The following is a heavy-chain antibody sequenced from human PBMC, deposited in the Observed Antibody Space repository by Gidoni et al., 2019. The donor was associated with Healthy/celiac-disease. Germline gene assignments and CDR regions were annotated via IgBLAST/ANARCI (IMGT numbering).Heavy chain of an antibody. CDR1: GFTFSSYA. CDR2: ISYDGSNK. Sequence: GFTFSSYAMHWVRQAPGKGLEWVAVISYDGSNKYYADSVKGRFTISRDNSKNTLYLQMNSLRAEDTAVYYCARDMAAAGKGGGSYYYYGMDVWGQGTTVTVSS. V-gene: IGHV3-30-3*01. J-gene: IGHJ6*02. CDR3: ARDMAAAGKGGGSYYYYGMDV. D-gene: IGHD6-13*01.